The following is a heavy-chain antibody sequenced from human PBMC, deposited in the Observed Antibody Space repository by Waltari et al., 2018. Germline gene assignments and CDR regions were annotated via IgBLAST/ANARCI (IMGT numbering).Heavy chain of an antibody. Sequence: QVQLVQSGAEVQKHGASVKVSCKASGGTFSSYAISWVRPAPGPSLEWMGGIIPIFGTANYAQEFQGRVTITTDESTSTAYMELSSLRSEDTAVYYCARERGYSGYDDYYYYGMDVWGQGTTVTVSS. CDR3: ARERGYSGYDDYYYYGMDV. CDR1: GGTFSSYA. J-gene: IGHJ6*02. V-gene: IGHV1-69*05. D-gene: IGHD5-12*01. CDR2: IIPIFGTA.